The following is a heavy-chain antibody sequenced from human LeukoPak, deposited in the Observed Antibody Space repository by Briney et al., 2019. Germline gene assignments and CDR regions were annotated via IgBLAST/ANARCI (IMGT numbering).Heavy chain of an antibody. D-gene: IGHD6-19*01. J-gene: IGHJ4*02. V-gene: IGHV3-74*01. Sequence: GGSLRLSCAASGFTFSSYWMHWVRQAPGKGLVWVSRINSDGSSTSYADSVKGRFTISRDNAKNTLYLQMNSLRAEDTAVYYCASYRRYSSGWYYFDYWGQGTLVTVSS. CDR2: INSDGSST. CDR1: GFTFSSYW. CDR3: ASYRRYSSGWYYFDY.